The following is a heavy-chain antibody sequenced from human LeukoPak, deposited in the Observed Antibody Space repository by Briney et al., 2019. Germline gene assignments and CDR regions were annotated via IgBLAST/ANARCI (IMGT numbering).Heavy chain of an antibody. CDR2: IYHSGST. D-gene: IGHD7-27*01. CDR1: GGSISSGGYS. CDR3: ARGANWGSDYYYYYYMDV. J-gene: IGHJ6*03. V-gene: IGHV4-30-2*01. Sequence: SQTLSLTCAVSGGSISSGGYSWSWIRQPSGKGLEWIGYIYHSGSTYYNPSLKSRVTISVDRSKNQFSLKLSSVTAADTAVYYCARGANWGSDYYYYYYMDVWGKGTTVTVSS.